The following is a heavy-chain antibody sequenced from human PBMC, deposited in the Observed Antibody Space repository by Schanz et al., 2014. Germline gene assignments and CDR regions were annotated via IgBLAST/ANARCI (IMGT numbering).Heavy chain of an antibody. CDR2: MNSKTGNT. J-gene: IGHJ4*02. Sequence: QVQLVQSGAEVKKPGASVKVSCKASGYTFTSYDINWVRQATGQGLEWMGWMNSKTGNTGYAQRFQGRLTVTRDTSTSTVNMELSSLRSEDTAVYYCARGGFLDSTSFDSWGQGTLVTVSS. CDR1: GYTFTSYD. D-gene: IGHD2-2*01. V-gene: IGHV1-8*01. CDR3: ARGGFLDSTSFDS.